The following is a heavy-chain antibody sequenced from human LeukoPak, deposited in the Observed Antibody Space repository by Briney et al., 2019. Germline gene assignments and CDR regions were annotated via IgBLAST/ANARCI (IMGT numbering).Heavy chain of an antibody. CDR2: ISSTSGSAI. CDR3: ARRYCSSTSCLLDY. V-gene: IGHV3-48*03. CDR1: GFTFSSYE. D-gene: IGHD2-2*01. Sequence: GGSLRLSCAASGFTFSSYEMDWVRQAPGKGLEWVSYISSTSGSAIYYADSVKGRFTISRDNAKNSLYLQMNSLRAEDTAVYYCARRYCSSTSCLLDYWGQGTLVTVSS. J-gene: IGHJ4*02.